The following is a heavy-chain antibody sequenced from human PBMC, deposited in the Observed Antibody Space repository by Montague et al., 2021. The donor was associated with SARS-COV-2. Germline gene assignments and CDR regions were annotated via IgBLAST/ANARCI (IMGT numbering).Heavy chain of an antibody. CDR2: IYYSGST. V-gene: IGHV4-59*13. D-gene: IGHD5-24*01. CDR1: GGSISSYY. J-gene: IGHJ4*02. CDR3: ARGDVEMATIKSGGPFYHVDY. Sequence: SETLSLTCTVSGGSISSYYWSWIRQPPGKGLEWIGYIYYSGSTNYNPSLKSPVTISVDTSKNQFSLKLSSVTAADTAVYYCARGDVEMATIKSGGPFYHVDYWGQGTLVTVSS.